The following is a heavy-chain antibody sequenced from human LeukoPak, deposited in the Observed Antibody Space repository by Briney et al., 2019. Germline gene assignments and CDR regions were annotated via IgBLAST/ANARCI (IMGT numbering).Heavy chain of an antibody. Sequence: SETLSLTCTVSGGSISSYYWSWIRQPPEKGLEWIGYIYYSGSTNYNPSLKSRVTISVDTSKNQFSLKLSSVTAADTAVYYCARNGYSYGYNWFDPWGQGTLVTVSS. J-gene: IGHJ5*02. CDR1: GGSISSYY. CDR2: IYYSGST. V-gene: IGHV4-59*08. D-gene: IGHD5-18*01. CDR3: ARNGYSYGYNWFDP.